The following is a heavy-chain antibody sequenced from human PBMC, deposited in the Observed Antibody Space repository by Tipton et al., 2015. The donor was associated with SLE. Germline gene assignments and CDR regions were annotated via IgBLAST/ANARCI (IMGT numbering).Heavy chain of an antibody. CDR1: GFTFEDYS. D-gene: IGHD3-9*01. CDR3: ARDIELVVSVDRGFDFIYFYMDA. Sequence: SLRLSCTTSGFTFEDYSMHWVRQAPGKGLEWVSGINWTGVSLGHADSVRGRFTISRDNAKNSLYLQMNSLRADDTAVYYCARDIELVVSVDRGFDFIYFYMDAWGKGTAVTVSS. J-gene: IGHJ6*03. V-gene: IGHV3-9*01. CDR2: INWTGVSL.